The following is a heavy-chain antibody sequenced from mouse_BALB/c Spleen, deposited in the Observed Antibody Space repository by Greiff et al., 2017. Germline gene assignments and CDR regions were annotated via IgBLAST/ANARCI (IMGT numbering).Heavy chain of an antibody. Sequence: EVMLVESGGGLVQPGGSLKLSCAASGFTFSSYGMSWVRQTPDKRLELVATINSNGGSTYYPDSVKGRFTISRDNAKNTLYLQMSSLKSEDTAMYYCASLNWDWYFDVWGAGTTVTVSS. CDR3: ASLNWDWYFDV. J-gene: IGHJ1*01. CDR1: GFTFSSYG. D-gene: IGHD4-1*02. CDR2: INSNGGST. V-gene: IGHV5-6-3*01.